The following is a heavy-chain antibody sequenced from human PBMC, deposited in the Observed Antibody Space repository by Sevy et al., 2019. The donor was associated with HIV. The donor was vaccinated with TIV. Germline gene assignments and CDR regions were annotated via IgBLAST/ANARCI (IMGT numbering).Heavy chain of an antibody. J-gene: IGHJ5*02. Sequence: GGSLRLSCKASGFTFGDYAMSCFRQAPGKGLEWVGFIRNNAYDGTTEYAASVKGRFTISRDDSKSIAYLQMNSLKTDDTAMYYCTRDPTEGLAMAGNWYDPWGQGTVVLVSS. D-gene: IGHD6-19*01. CDR2: IRNNAYDGTT. V-gene: IGHV3-49*03. CDR1: GFTFGDYA. CDR3: TRDPTEGLAMAGNWYDP.